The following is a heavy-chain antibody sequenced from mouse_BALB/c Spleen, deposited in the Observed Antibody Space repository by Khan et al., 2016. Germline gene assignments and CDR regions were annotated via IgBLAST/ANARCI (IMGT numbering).Heavy chain of an antibody. CDR1: GFDFSRYW. CDR2: INPDSSTI. J-gene: IGHJ2*01. V-gene: IGHV4-1*02. D-gene: IGHD1-2*01. Sequence: EVKLLESGGGLVQPGGSLKLSCAASGFDFSRYWMSWVRQAPGKGLEWIGEINPDSSTINYTPSLKDKFIISRDKAKNTLYLQMSKVRSEDTALYDCARRHYYGYMNYWGQGTTLTVSS. CDR3: ARRHYYGYMNY.